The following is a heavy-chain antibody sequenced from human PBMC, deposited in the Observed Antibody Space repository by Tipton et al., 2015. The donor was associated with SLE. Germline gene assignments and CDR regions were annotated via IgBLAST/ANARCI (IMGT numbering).Heavy chain of an antibody. Sequence: TLSLTCAVSGYSISSGYFWSWIRQPPGKGLEWIGEVSHRGTTNYNPSLDSRVTISLDRFNNQFTLKMTSVTAADTAVYYCASGGYGSGSHYLGGWFDPWGRGTLVTVSS. CDR1: GYSISSGYF. J-gene: IGHJ5*02. CDR3: ASGGYGSGSHYLGGWFDP. V-gene: IGHV4-34*01. D-gene: IGHD3-10*01. CDR2: VSHRGTT.